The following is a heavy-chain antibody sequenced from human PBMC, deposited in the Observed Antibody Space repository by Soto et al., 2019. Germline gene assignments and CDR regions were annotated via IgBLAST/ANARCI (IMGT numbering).Heavy chain of an antibody. CDR3: ARDGRYGMDV. CDR1: GGSLTSAGHY. V-gene: IGHV4-31*03. Sequence: PSETLSLTCTVSGGSLTSAGHYWCWMRQHPGKGLEWIGYIYYSGSTYYNPSLKSRVTISVDTSKNQFSLKLSSVTDADTAVYYCARDGRYGMDVWGQGTKVTVS. CDR2: IYYSGST. J-gene: IGHJ6*02.